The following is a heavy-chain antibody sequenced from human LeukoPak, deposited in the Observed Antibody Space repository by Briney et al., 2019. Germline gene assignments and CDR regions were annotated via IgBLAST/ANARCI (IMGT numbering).Heavy chain of an antibody. CDR3: ARDSPRALDIVLMVYDPFFDY. D-gene: IGHD2-8*01. CDR2: IRYDGSSK. J-gene: IGHJ4*02. Sequence: GRSLRLSCAASGFTFSSYGMHWVRQAPGKGLEWVAVIRYDGSSKYYADSVEGRFTISRDNSKNTLYLQMNSLRAEDTAVYYCARDSPRALDIVLMVYDPFFDYWGQGTLVTVSS. CDR1: GFTFSSYG. V-gene: IGHV3-33*01.